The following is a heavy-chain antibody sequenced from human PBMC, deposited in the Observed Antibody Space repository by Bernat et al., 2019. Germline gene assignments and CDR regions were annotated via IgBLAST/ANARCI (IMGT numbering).Heavy chain of an antibody. D-gene: IGHD1-26*01. V-gene: IGHV3-23*01. CDR3: AKVQSRSGTRTYIDY. CDR2: ISASGGTT. Sequence: EVQRLESGGGLVQPGGSLRLSCAASGFTFDSYGMSWVRQAPGKGPEWVSGISASGGTTYYADSVKGRFTVSRDNSKNTVYLQMNSLRAEDTAVYYCAKVQSRSGTRTYIDYWGQGTLVTVSS. J-gene: IGHJ4*02. CDR1: GFTFDSYG.